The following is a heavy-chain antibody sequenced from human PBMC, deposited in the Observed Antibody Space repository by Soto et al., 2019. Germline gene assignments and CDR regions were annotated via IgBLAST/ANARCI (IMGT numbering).Heavy chain of an antibody. Sequence: ASVKVSCQASGYTFTDYAIYWVRQAPGQGLEWMGWINTGNGFTQYSKSFQGRVTITRDTFATTVYMDLTSLTSRDTAVYYCGRVKFGNHPDDYWAQGTLVTVSS. CDR3: GRVKFGNHPDDY. J-gene: IGHJ4*02. CDR2: INTGNGFT. V-gene: IGHV1-3*04. CDR1: GYTFTDYA. D-gene: IGHD3-10*01.